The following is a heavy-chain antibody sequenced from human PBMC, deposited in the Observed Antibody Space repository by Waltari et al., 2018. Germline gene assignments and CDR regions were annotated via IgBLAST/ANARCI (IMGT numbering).Heavy chain of an antibody. D-gene: IGHD3-9*01. Sequence: QVQLQESGPGLVKPSETLSLTCSVSGAYFEGSSPYWGWVRQPPGKGLEWIGSIYYSGSTYYNPSLKSRVNMSVDTANYQFSLKVTSVTAADTAIYYCARTAYDHLTGYPTLDHWGQGILVTVSS. CDR1: GAYFEGSSPY. CDR2: IYYSGST. CDR3: ARTAYDHLTGYPTLDH. J-gene: IGHJ4*02. V-gene: IGHV4-39*07.